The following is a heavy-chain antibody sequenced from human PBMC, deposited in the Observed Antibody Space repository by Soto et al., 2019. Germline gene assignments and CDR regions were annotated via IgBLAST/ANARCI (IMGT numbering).Heavy chain of an antibody. J-gene: IGHJ6*02. CDR3: AGAVVGPAAINEYYYYYGMDV. CDR1: GFTFSSYW. V-gene: IGHV3-7*03. CDR2: IKQDGSEK. D-gene: IGHD2-2*01. Sequence: GGSLRLSCAASGFTFSSYWMSWVRQAPGKGLEWVANIKQDGSEKYYVDSVKGRFTISRDNAKNSLYLQMNSLRAEDTAVYYCAGAVVGPAAINEYYYYYGMDVWGQGTTVTVSS.